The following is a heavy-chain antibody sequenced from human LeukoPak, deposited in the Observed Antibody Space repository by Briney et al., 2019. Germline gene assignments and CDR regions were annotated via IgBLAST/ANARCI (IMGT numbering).Heavy chain of an antibody. Sequence: GGSLRLSCAASGFTVSSNYMSWVRQAPGKGLEWVSVICSGGSTYYADSVKGRFTISRDNSKNTLYLQMNSLRAEDTAVYYCARDPRGYSYGYDAFDIWGQGTMVTVSS. CDR3: ARDPRGYSYGYDAFDI. D-gene: IGHD5-18*01. CDR2: ICSGGST. V-gene: IGHV3-66*01. J-gene: IGHJ3*02. CDR1: GFTVSSNY.